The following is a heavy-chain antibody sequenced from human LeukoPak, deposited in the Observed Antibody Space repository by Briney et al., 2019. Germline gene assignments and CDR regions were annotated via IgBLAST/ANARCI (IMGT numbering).Heavy chain of an antibody. J-gene: IGHJ3*02. V-gene: IGHV4-59*02. D-gene: IGHD3-10*01. CDR3: ARSDYHGSGSHTVFDAFDI. CDR1: GGSVSSYF. CDR2: IDDSGNT. Sequence: SETLSLTCTVSGGSVSSYFWSWIRRPSGKGLEWIGYIDDSGNTNYTPSFKSQVSISIDKSKNQFSLKLSSVTAADTAMYYCARSDYHGSGSHTVFDAFDIWGQGTRVTVSS.